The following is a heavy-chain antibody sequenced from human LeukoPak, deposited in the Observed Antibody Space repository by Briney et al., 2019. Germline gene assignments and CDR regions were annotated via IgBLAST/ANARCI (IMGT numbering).Heavy chain of an antibody. Sequence: ASVKVSCKASGYTFTTYGITWVRQAPGQGLEWMGWISTYSGYTNSAQNLQGRVTMTTDTSTSTAYMELGSLRSDDTAVYYCARDSGAYNGFDYWGQGTLVTVSS. CDR1: GYTFTTYG. D-gene: IGHD1-26*01. CDR2: ISTYSGYT. V-gene: IGHV1-18*01. CDR3: ARDSGAYNGFDY. J-gene: IGHJ4*02.